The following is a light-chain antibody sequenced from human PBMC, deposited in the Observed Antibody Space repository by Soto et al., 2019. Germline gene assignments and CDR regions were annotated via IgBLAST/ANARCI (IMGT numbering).Light chain of an antibody. V-gene: IGKV1-5*01. CDR1: QTISSW. CDR3: QQHNSFSIT. Sequence: DIQMTQSPSTLSGSVGDRVAITCRASQTISSWLAWYQQKPGKAPKLLIYDASSLESGVPSRFSGSGSGTEFTLTINSLQADDFATYYCQQHNSFSITFGQGTRLEI. CDR2: DAS. J-gene: IGKJ5*01.